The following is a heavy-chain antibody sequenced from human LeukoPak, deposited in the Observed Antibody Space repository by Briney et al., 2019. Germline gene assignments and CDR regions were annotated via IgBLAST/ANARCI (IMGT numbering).Heavy chain of an antibody. V-gene: IGHV3-7*01. CDR1: GFTFSSYR. CDR2: IKNDVSEK. Sequence: PGGSLRLSCAASGFTFSSYRMSWVRQAPGKGLEWVSNIKNDVSEKYYADSVKGRFTISRDNAKNSLYLQMNSLRAEDTAVYYCARGVGLAARPYYDDNVDVWGKGATVTVSS. CDR3: ARGVGLAARPYYDDNVDV. J-gene: IGHJ6*03. D-gene: IGHD6-6*01.